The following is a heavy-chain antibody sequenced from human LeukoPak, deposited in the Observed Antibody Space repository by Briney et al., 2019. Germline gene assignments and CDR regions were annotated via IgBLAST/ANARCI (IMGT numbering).Heavy chain of an antibody. J-gene: IGHJ4*02. Sequence: PSETLSLTCSVSGDFITNRYWSWVRQSAGKGLEWIGRISTRGNTNHNPSLKSPVTMSVDTSNKHFSLKLTSVTAADTAVYYCVRNWDYWGQGTLVTVSS. V-gene: IGHV4-4*07. CDR2: ISTRGNT. CDR3: VRNWDY. D-gene: IGHD1-1*01. CDR1: GDFITNRY.